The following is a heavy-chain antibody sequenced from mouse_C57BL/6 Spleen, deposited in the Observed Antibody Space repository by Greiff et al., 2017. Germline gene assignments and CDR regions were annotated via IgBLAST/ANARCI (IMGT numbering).Heavy chain of an antibody. CDR1: GYTFTSYW. CDR3: ARCHYYGSTPFDY. CDR2: IYPGSGST. Sequence: VQLQQPGAELVKPGASVKMSCKASGYTFTSYWITWVKQRPGQGLEWIGDIYPGSGSTNYNEKFKSKATLTVDTSSSTAYMQLSSLTSEDSAVYYCARCHYYGSTPFDYWGQGTTLTVSS. V-gene: IGHV1-55*01. J-gene: IGHJ2*01. D-gene: IGHD1-1*01.